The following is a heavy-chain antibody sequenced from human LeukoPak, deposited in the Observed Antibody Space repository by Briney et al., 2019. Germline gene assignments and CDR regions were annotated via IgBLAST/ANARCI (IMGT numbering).Heavy chain of an antibody. CDR1: GGTFISYA. CDR3: ARDREKYDSSGYYLC. Sequence: SVKVSCKASGGTFISYAISWVRQAPGQGLEWMGGIIPIFGTANYAQKFQGRVTITADESTSTAYMELSGLRSEDTAVYYCARDREKYDSSGYYLCWGQGTLVTVSS. CDR2: IIPIFGTA. V-gene: IGHV1-69*13. J-gene: IGHJ4*02. D-gene: IGHD3-22*01.